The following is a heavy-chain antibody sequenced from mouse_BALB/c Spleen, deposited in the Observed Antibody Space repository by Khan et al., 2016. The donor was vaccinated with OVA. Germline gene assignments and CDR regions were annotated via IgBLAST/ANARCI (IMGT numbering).Heavy chain of an antibody. J-gene: IGHJ4*01. CDR2: INTHSGVP. Sequence: QIQLVQSGPELKKPGETVRISCKASGYTFTTAGMQWVQKMPGKGLKWIGWINTHSGVPKYAEDFKGRFAFSLETSASIGYLQITNLKNGETATYFCARGGAAFYRNDGGAKDYWGQGTSVTVSS. V-gene: IGHV9-4*02. D-gene: IGHD2-14*01. CDR3: ARGGAAFYRNDGGAKDY. CDR1: GYTFTTAG.